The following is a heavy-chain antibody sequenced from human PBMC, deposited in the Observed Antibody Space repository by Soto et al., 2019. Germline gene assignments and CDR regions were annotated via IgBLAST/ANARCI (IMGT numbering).Heavy chain of an antibody. CDR2: INAGDGNT. CDR1: GYTLTSYA. V-gene: IGHV1-3*01. CDR3: ARDSEDIVVVPAAYIFDY. Sequence: ASVKVSCKASGYTLTSYAMHWVRQAPGQRLEWMGWINAGDGNTKYSQKFQGRVTITRDTSASTAYMELSSLRSEDTAVYYCARDSEDIVVVPAAYIFDYWGQGTLVTVSS. J-gene: IGHJ4*02. D-gene: IGHD2-2*01.